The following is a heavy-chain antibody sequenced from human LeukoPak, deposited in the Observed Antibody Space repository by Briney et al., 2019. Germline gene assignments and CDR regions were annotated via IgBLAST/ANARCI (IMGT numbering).Heavy chain of an antibody. V-gene: IGHV4-59*08. Sequence: SETLSLTCTVSGGSISSYYWSWIRQPPGEGLECIGDIYYSGSTNYNPSLKSRVAISVDTSKNQFSLKMSSVTAADTAVYYCARLNAGYSHGYTFDYWGLGTLVTVSS. CDR3: ARLNAGYSHGYTFDY. CDR1: GGSISSYY. CDR2: IYYSGST. J-gene: IGHJ4*02. D-gene: IGHD5-18*01.